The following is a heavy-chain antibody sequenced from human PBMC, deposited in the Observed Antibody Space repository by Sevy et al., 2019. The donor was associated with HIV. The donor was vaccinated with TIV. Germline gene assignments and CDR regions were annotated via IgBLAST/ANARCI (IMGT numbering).Heavy chain of an antibody. CDR3: AKDHWYQQLISPAENLQH. CDR2: ISANGANT. V-gene: IGHV3-23*01. CDR1: GFTFSSFA. Sequence: GGSLRLSCVASGFTFSSFAMTWVRLAPGKGLEWVSSISANGANTFYAGSVKGRFTISRDNSRKIIYLLMNSLRAEDTAIYYCAKDHWYQQLISPAENLQHWGHGALVTVSS. D-gene: IGHD6-13*01. J-gene: IGHJ1*01.